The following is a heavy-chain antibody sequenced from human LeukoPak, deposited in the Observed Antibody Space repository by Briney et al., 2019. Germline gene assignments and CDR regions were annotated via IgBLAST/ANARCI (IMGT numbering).Heavy chain of an antibody. CDR2: IKQDGSEK. V-gene: IGHV3-7*01. Sequence: GGSLRLSCAASGFTFSSYWMSWVRQAPGKGLEWVANIKQDGSEKYYVDSAKGRFTISRDNAKNSLYLQMNSLRAEDTAVYYCARDSGSYYFDYWGQGTLVTVSS. CDR1: GFTFSSYW. J-gene: IGHJ4*02. CDR3: ARDSGSYYFDY. D-gene: IGHD1-26*01.